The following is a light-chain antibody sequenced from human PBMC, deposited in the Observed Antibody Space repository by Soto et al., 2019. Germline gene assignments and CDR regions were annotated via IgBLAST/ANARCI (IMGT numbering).Light chain of an antibody. CDR3: QQYSTYPLT. V-gene: IGKV1D-16*01. CDR2: DAS. Sequence: DTQMTQSPPSLSAFVGDRVTITCRASQGINTWIAWYQQKPEKAPTSLIYDASSLESGVPSRFSGSGSGTDFTLTISSLQPEDVATYYCQQYSTYPLTFGGGTKVEIK. CDR1: QGINTW. J-gene: IGKJ4*01.